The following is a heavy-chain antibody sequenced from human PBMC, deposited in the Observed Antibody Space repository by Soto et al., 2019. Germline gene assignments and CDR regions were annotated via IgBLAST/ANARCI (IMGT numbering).Heavy chain of an antibody. D-gene: IGHD3-22*01. CDR2: INPNSGGT. CDR3: ARDIPNSMIVVVITPDY. V-gene: IGHV1-2*02. CDR1: GYTFTGYY. J-gene: IGHJ4*02. Sequence: SVKVSCKASGYTFTGYYMHWVRQAPGQGLEWMGWINPNSGGTNYAQKFQGRVTMTRDTSISTAYMELRRLRSDDTAVYYCARDIPNSMIVVVITPDYWGQGTLVTVSS.